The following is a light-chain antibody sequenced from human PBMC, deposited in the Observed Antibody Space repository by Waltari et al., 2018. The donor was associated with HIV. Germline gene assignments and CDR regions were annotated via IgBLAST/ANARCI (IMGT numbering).Light chain of an antibody. CDR3: STWDDRLNGVV. J-gene: IGLJ2*01. Sequence: QSVLTQPPSASGAPGQRVTISCSGSTPNIGSSTVNWYQQCSRAAPTLLIYAETQLPSGVPDRFSGSKSGTSASLVISGLQSEDGAEYYCSTWDDRLNGVVFGGGTRLTVV. CDR1: TPNIGSST. CDR2: AET. V-gene: IGLV1-44*01.